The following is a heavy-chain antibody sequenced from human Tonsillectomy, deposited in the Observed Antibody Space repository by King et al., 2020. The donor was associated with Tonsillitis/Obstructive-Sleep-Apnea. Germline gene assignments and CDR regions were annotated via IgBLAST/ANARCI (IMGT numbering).Heavy chain of an antibody. CDR2: INPSGGST. Sequence: QLVQSGAEVKKPGASVKVSCKASGYTFTSNYMHWVRQAPGQGLEWMGIINPSGGSTSYAQKFQGRVTMTRDTSTSTVYMELSSLRSEDTAVYYCARVGVYCSGGSCSVDIWGQGTMVTVSS. V-gene: IGHV1-46*01. CDR3: ARVGVYCSGGSCSVDI. CDR1: GYTFTSNY. D-gene: IGHD2-15*01. J-gene: IGHJ3*02.